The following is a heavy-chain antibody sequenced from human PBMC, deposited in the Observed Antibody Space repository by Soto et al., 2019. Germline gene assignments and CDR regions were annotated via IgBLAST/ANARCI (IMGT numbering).Heavy chain of an antibody. CDR1: EFTFSSFP. CDR3: ARGSGQRWLLDY. V-gene: IGHV3-30-3*01. Sequence: GGSLRLSCAASEFTFSSFPMHWVRQAPGTGLEWVAVISYDGNNKYYADSVKGRFTISRDNSKNTLYLQMNSLRAEDTAFYYCARGSGQRWLLDYWGQGTLVTVSS. D-gene: IGHD2-2*03. J-gene: IGHJ4*02. CDR2: ISYDGNNK.